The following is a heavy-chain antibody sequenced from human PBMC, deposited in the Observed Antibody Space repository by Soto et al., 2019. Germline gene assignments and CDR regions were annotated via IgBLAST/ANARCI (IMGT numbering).Heavy chain of an antibody. Sequence: SLRLSCAASGFTFSSYGMHWVRQAPGKGLEWVAVIWYDGSNKYYADSVKGRFTISRDNSKNTLYLQMNSLRAEDTAVYYCARALDPLHYYYYYGMDVWGQGTTVTVS. CDR3: ARALDPLHYYYYYGMDV. J-gene: IGHJ6*02. CDR2: IWYDGSNK. D-gene: IGHD1-1*01. CDR1: GFTFSSYG. V-gene: IGHV3-33*01.